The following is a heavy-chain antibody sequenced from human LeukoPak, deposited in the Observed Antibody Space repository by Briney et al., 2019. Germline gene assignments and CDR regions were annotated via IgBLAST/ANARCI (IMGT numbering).Heavy chain of an antibody. Sequence: PGGSLRLSCIASGFTFSNFGMHWVRQAPVKGLEWVAVIWYDASNKYYADSVKGRFTISRDNSKNTPYLQMNSLRAEDTAVYYCARDPYFYGSGSLETGKWADPWGQGTLVTVSS. D-gene: IGHD3-10*01. J-gene: IGHJ5*02. V-gene: IGHV3-33*04. CDR2: IWYDASNK. CDR1: GFTFSNFG. CDR3: ARDPYFYGSGSLETGKWADP.